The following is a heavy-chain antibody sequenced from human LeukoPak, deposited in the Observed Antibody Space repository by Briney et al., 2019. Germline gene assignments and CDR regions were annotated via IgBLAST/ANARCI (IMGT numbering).Heavy chain of an antibody. CDR1: GFTFSSHW. Sequence: GGSLRLSCAGSGFTFSSHWMGWVRQAPGKGLEWLANIKEDGHEKYYVDSVQGRFTISRDNARNSLFLQMDSLRAEDTAVYFCARHGYYVFDYWGQGTLVTVSS. CDR3: ARHGYYVFDY. D-gene: IGHD4-17*01. CDR2: IKEDGHEK. V-gene: IGHV3-7*01. J-gene: IGHJ4*02.